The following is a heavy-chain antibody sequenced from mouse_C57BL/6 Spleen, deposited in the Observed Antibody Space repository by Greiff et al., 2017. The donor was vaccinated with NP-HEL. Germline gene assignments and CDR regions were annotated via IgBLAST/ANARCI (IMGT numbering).Heavy chain of an antibody. Sequence: VHLVESGAELARPGASVKLSCKASGYTFTSYGISWVKQRTGQGLEWIGEIYPRSGNTYYNEKFKGKATLTADKSSSTAYMELRSLTSEDSAVYFCARAGSSSNWYFDVWGTGTTVTVSS. J-gene: IGHJ1*03. V-gene: IGHV1-81*01. CDR1: GYTFTSYG. CDR2: IYPRSGNT. CDR3: ARAGSSSNWYFDV. D-gene: IGHD1-1*01.